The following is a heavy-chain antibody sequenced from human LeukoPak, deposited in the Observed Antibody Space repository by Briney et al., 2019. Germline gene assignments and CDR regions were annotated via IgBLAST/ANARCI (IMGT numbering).Heavy chain of an antibody. CDR2: VRFDVSEK. J-gene: IGHJ4*02. V-gene: IGHV3-30*02. CDR3: AKGGARDVWYFAY. Sequence: GGSLSLSCAASGFIFSSCGIHWVRQTPGKGLEWVAFVRFDVSEKYYPDAVKGRFTVSYDNSENTLYLQINSLRPEDTAVYYCAKGGARDVWYFAYWGRGGLVTV. CDR1: GFIFSSCG. D-gene: IGHD2-8*01.